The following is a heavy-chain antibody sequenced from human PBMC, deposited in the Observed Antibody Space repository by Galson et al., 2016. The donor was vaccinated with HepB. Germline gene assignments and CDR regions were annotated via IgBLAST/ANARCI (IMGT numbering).Heavy chain of an antibody. CDR1: GGTFSNYG. J-gene: IGHJ3*02. D-gene: IGHD6-19*01. Sequence: SVKVSCKASGGTFSNYGISWVRQAPGQGLEWMGGIIPIFGAANYEQKFQGRVTISADEATNTVYMELSSLTSEDTAVYYCARDRSSGWFESSDIWGQGTMVTVSS. V-gene: IGHV1-69*13. CDR2: IIPIFGAA. CDR3: ARDRSSGWFESSDI.